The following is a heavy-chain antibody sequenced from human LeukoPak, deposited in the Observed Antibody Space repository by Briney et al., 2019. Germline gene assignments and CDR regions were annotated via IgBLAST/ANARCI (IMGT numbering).Heavy chain of an antibody. D-gene: IGHD6-19*01. Sequence: GESLKISCQGSGYSFTSYWIGWVRQMPGKGLEWMGIIYPGDSESRYSPSFQGQVTISADKSISTAYLQWSSLKASDTAMYYCVRSADIDLWGPGTMVTVSS. CDR2: IYPGDSES. J-gene: IGHJ3*01. CDR3: VRSADIDL. V-gene: IGHV5-51*01. CDR1: GYSFTSYW.